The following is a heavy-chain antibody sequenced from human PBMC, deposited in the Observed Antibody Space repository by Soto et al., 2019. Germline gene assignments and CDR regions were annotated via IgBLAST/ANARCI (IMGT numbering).Heavy chain of an antibody. D-gene: IGHD6-19*01. CDR1: GFTFTSDS. Sequence: GGSLRLSCEASGFTFTSDSMTWVRQALGKGLEWVSSISSHGRDIFYADSVKGRFTISRDNAKDSLHLQMNSLTGEDSAVYYCARGAALAGKLDLWGQGTLVTVSS. CDR3: ARGAALAGKLDL. V-gene: IGHV3-21*06. J-gene: IGHJ4*02. CDR2: ISSHGRDI.